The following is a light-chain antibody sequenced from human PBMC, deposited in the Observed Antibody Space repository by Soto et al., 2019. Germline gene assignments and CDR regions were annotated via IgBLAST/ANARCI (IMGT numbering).Light chain of an antibody. CDR2: DVS. Sequence: EIVMTQSPGTLSVSPGGRATLSCGAGQGVTTNFAWYQQKSGQSPRLLIYDVSIRATGVPARFSGTGSETDFTLTISGLQSEDSAVYFCQQYNNWPFSFGQGTRLEIK. V-gene: IGKV3-15*01. CDR3: QQYNNWPFS. J-gene: IGKJ5*01. CDR1: QGVTTN.